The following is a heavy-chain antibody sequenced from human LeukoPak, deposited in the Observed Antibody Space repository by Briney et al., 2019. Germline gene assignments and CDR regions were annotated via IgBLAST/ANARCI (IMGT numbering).Heavy chain of an antibody. D-gene: IGHD2-21*02. Sequence: ASVKVSCKVSGYTLTELSMHWVRQAPGKGLEWMGGFDPEDGETIYAQKFQGRVTMTEDTSTDTAYMELSSLRSEYTAVYYCAKHGTHCGGDCYLGDWGQGTLVTVSS. J-gene: IGHJ4*02. CDR2: FDPEDGET. V-gene: IGHV1-24*01. CDR1: GYTLTELS. CDR3: AKHGTHCGGDCYLGD.